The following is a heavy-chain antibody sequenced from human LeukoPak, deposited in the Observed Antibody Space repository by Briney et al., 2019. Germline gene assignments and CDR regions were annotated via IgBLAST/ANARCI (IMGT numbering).Heavy chain of an antibody. Sequence: EASVKVSCKASGYTFTGFYIHWVRQAPGQGLEWMGWINPNSGGTNYAQKFQGRVTLTRDTSISTAYMDLSSLRSDDTAVYYCARDTSSSPGYWGQGTLVTVSS. CDR3: ARDTSSSPGY. D-gene: IGHD2-2*01. V-gene: IGHV1-2*02. CDR2: INPNSGGT. J-gene: IGHJ4*02. CDR1: GYTFTGFY.